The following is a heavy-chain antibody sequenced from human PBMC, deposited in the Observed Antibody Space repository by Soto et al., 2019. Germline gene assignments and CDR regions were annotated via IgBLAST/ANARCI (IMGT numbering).Heavy chain of an antibody. CDR3: AKDDNYYGSGSYSSY. D-gene: IGHD3-10*01. CDR2: ISYDGSNK. Sequence: GGSLRLSCAASGFTFSSYGMHWVRQAPGKGLEWVAVISYDGSNKYYADSVKGRFTISRDNSKNTLYLQVNSLRAEDTAVYYCAKDDNYYGSGSYSSYWGQGTLVTVSS. CDR1: GFTFSSYG. J-gene: IGHJ4*02. V-gene: IGHV3-30*18.